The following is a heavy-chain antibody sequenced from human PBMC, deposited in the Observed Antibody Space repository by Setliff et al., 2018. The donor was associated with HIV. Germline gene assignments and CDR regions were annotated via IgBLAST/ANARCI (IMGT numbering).Heavy chain of an antibody. Sequence: SETLSLTCRVSGGYVSDSSYYWGWIRQAPGKGLEWIGSMYYTESPYYNPSFIKRVTISIDTSKNQFSLSLRSVTAADSAVYYCARQGFVPLGVHQFDSWGQGTLVTVSS. CDR1: GGYVSDSSYY. J-gene: IGHJ4*02. CDR3: ARQGFVPLGVHQFDS. D-gene: IGHD3-16*01. V-gene: IGHV4-39*01. CDR2: MYYTESP.